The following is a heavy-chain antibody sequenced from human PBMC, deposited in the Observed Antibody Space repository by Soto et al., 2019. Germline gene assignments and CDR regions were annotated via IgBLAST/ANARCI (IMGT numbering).Heavy chain of an antibody. J-gene: IGHJ6*02. D-gene: IGHD3-10*01. CDR3: ARDITMVRGFSYYYGMDV. V-gene: IGHV3-7*03. CDR2: IKQDGSEK. CDR1: GFTFSSYW. Sequence: PGGSLRLSCAASGFTFSSYWMSWVRQAPGKGLEWVANIKQDGSEKYYVDSVKGRFTISRDNAKNSLYLQMNSLRAEDTAVYYCARDITMVRGFSYYYGMDVWGQGTRSPSP.